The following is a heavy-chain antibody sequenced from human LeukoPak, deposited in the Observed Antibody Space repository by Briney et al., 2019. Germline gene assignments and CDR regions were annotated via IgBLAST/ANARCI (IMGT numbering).Heavy chain of an antibody. D-gene: IGHD3-22*01. CDR3: AREAEYYYDSSGYYPY. V-gene: IGHV1-69*04. Sequence: GASVKVSCKASGGTFSSYAISWVRQAPGQGLEWMGRIIPILGIANYAQKFQGRVTITADKSTSTAYMELRSLRSEDTAVYYCAREAEYYYDSSGYYPYWGQGTLVTVSS. CDR2: IIPILGIA. CDR1: GGTFSSYA. J-gene: IGHJ4*02.